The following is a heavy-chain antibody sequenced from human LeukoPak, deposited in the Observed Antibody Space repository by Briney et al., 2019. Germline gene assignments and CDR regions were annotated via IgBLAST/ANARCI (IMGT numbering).Heavy chain of an antibody. D-gene: IGHD6-19*01. Sequence: GGSLRLSCAASGFTVSSNYMSWVRQAPGKGLEWVAVISYDGSNKYYADSVKGRFTISRDNSKNTLYLQMNSLRAEDTAVYYCARDLYSSAFDYWGQGTLVTVSS. V-gene: IGHV3-30*03. CDR1: GFTVSSNY. CDR2: ISYDGSNK. CDR3: ARDLYSSAFDY. J-gene: IGHJ4*02.